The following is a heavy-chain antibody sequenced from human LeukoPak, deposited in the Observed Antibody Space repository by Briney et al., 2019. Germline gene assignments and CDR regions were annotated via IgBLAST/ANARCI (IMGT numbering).Heavy chain of an antibody. V-gene: IGHV4-31*03. CDR3: ARADGYGDYDY. CDR1: GGSINSGDYY. Sequence: SETLSLTCTVSGGSINSGDYYWSWIRQHPGKGLEWIGFIHYSGSTYYNPSLKSRITISVDTSKNQFSLKLSSVTAADTAVYYCARADGYGDYDYWGQGTLVTVSS. CDR2: IHYSGST. J-gene: IGHJ4*02. D-gene: IGHD4-17*01.